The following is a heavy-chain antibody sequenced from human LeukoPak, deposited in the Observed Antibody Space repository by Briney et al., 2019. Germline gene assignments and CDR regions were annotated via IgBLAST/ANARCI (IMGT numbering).Heavy chain of an antibody. CDR3: ARHSSSWYSWFDP. D-gene: IGHD6-13*01. J-gene: IGHJ5*02. V-gene: IGHV3-21*01. Sequence: GGSLRLSCAASGFTFSSYSMNWVRQAPGKGLEWVSSISSSSSYIYYADSVKGRFTISRDNSKNTLYLQMNSLRAEDTAVYYCARHSSSWYSWFDPWGQGTLVTVSS. CDR2: ISSSSSYI. CDR1: GFTFSSYS.